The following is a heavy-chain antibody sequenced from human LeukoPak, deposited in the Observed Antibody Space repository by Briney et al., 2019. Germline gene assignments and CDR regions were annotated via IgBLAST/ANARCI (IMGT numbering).Heavy chain of an antibody. V-gene: IGHV4-30-4*08. Sequence: PSETLSLTCAVYGGSFSGYYWSWIRQPPGKGLEWIGYIYYSGSTYYNPSLKSRVTISVDTSKNQFSLKLSSVTAADTAVYYCARVLSEYGDLDYWGQGTLVTVSS. CDR3: ARVLSEYGDLDY. J-gene: IGHJ4*02. D-gene: IGHD4-17*01. CDR2: IYYSGST. CDR1: GGSFSGYY.